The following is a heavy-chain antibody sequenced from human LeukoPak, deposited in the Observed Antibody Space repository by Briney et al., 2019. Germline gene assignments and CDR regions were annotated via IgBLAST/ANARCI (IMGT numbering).Heavy chain of an antibody. Sequence: SVRVSCKASGGTFSSYAISWVRQAPGQGVEWRGGIIPIFGTPNYAPNFQGRFTITADESTSTPYLQLSSLRSEDTAVYYCARALVPVAYYGLDVWGQGTTVTVSS. V-gene: IGHV1-69*13. J-gene: IGHJ6*02. D-gene: IGHD2-8*02. CDR3: ARALVPVAYYGLDV. CDR2: IIPIFGTP. CDR1: GGTFSSYA.